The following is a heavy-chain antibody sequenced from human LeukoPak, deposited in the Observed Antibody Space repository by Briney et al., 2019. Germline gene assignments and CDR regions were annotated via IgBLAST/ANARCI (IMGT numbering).Heavy chain of an antibody. CDR1: GYTFTSYG. J-gene: IGHJ5*02. Sequence: GAAVKVSCKASGYTFTSYGISWVRQAPGQGLEWMGWISAYNGNTNYAQKLQGRGTMTTDTSTSTAYMELRSLRSDDTAVYYCGRDPRVISYSSAHNWFDPWGQGTLVTVSS. V-gene: IGHV1-18*01. CDR2: ISAYNGNT. CDR3: GRDPRVISYSSAHNWFDP. D-gene: IGHD3-22*01.